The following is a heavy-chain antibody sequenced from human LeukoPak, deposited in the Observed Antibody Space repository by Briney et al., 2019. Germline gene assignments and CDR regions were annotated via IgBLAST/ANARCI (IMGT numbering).Heavy chain of an antibody. CDR1: GDSVSSDIGA. J-gene: IGHJ3*01. CDR3: ARALGLLTAIPKKAFGL. V-gene: IGHV6-1*01. D-gene: IGHD2-2*02. Sequence: QSQTLSLTCAISGDSVSSDIGAWNWIRQSPSRGLEWLGRTYYRSKWFNDYADSLKSRMTIDPDTSKNQFSLRLKSVTPEDTAVYYCARALGLLTAIPKKAFGLWGQGTTVTVSS. CDR2: TYYRSKWFN.